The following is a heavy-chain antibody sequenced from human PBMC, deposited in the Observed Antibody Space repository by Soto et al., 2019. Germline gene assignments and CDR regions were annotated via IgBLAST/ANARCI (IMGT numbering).Heavy chain of an antibody. D-gene: IGHD3-10*01. V-gene: IGHV3-74*03. CDR2: SNSDASST. CDR3: ARGYYGSEGTEYFQH. CDR1: GFPFSAYW. J-gene: IGHJ1*01. Sequence: EVQLVESGGGLVQPGGSLILSCTASGFPFSAYWMHWVRQAPGKGLVWISRSNSDASSTTYADSVKGRFTISRDNAENTMFLQMNSLRVDDTAVYYCARGYYGSEGTEYFQHWGRGTLATVSS.